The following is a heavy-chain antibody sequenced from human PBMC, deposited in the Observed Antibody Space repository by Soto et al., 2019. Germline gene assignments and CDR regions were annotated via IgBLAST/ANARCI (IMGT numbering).Heavy chain of an antibody. CDR1: GFTFSSYS. Sequence: PGGSLRLSCEGSGFTFSSYSMSWVRQSPGKGLQWVAYISSSGSTTYYGDSVKGRFSISRDNTKDSVFLQMNRLRDEDTSVYFCARAVAGTVYDYWGQGALVTVS. CDR2: ISSSGSTT. CDR3: ARAVAGTVYDY. D-gene: IGHD6-19*01. J-gene: IGHJ4*02. V-gene: IGHV3-48*02.